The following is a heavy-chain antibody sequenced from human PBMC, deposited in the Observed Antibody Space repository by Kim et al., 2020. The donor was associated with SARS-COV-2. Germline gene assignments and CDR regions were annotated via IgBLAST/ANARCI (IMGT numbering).Heavy chain of an antibody. V-gene: IGHV3-74*01. CDR2: T. J-gene: IGHJ6*04. Sequence: TSYADSGKGRFTISRDNAKNTLYLQMNSLGAEDTAGYYGARETELGVEMDVWGKGTTVTVSS. CDR3: ARETELGVEMDV. D-gene: IGHD3-3*01.